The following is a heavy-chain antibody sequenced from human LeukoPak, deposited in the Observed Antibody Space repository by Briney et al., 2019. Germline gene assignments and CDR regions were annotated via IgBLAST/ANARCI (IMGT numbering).Heavy chain of an antibody. D-gene: IGHD3-9*01. CDR3: ARGALRYSDY. Sequence: GGTLRLSCAASGFTFSRYTMNWVRQARAKGLEWVSAISSRSSAIYYAASVKGRFTISRDNAKNSLYMQMNGLRDEDTGVYYCARGALRYSDYWGQGTLVTVSS. J-gene: IGHJ4*02. CDR2: ISSRSSAI. V-gene: IGHV3-48*02. CDR1: GFTFSRYT.